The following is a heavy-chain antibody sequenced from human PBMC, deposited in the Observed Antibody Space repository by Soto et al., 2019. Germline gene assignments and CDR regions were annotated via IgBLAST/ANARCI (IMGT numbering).Heavy chain of an antibody. CDR2: IDNGGNT. J-gene: IGHJ5*02. D-gene: IGHD3-16*01. CDR1: GRTFSINADF. CDR3: VNRSILGAPT. V-gene: IGHV4-39*01. Sequence: SYTLSLTCTFSGRTFSINADFWYLAWIRQPPGKGLEWIGSIDNGGNTYYNPPLKSRVIISADTSKNQFSLSLNSVTAADTAVYYCVNRSILGAPTWGQGTLVTV.